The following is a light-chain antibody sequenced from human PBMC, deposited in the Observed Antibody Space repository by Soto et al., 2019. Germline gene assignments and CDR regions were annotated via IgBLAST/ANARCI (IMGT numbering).Light chain of an antibody. CDR3: QHYGSLVLT. Sequence: EIVLTQSPGTLSLSPGERATLSCRASQSVRSSYLAWYQQTPGQAPRLLIYGASSRATGIPDRFSGSGSGTDFTLTISRLEPEDFAVYYCQHYGSLVLTFGGGTKVEIK. CDR1: QSVRSSY. J-gene: IGKJ4*01. CDR2: GAS. V-gene: IGKV3-20*01.